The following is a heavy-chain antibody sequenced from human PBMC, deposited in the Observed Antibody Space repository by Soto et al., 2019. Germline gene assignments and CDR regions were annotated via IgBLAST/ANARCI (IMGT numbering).Heavy chain of an antibody. J-gene: IGHJ5*02. CDR1: GYTFTSYG. D-gene: IGHD4-4*01. Sequence: ASVKVSCKASGYTFTSYGIIWVRQAPGQGLEWMGWISAYNGNTNYAQKLQGRVTMTTDTSTSTAYMELRSLRSDDTAVYYCAGDPDSHYNDSHASSYPWGQGTLVTVSS. V-gene: IGHV1-18*01. CDR3: AGDPDSHYNDSHASSYP. CDR2: ISAYNGNT.